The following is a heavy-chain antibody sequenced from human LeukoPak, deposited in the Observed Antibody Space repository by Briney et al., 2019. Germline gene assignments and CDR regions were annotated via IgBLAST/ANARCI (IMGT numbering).Heavy chain of an antibody. V-gene: IGHV3-23*01. CDR1: GFTFSNYG. CDR3: AKDDERFDY. J-gene: IGHJ4*02. CDR2: ISGSGGST. Sequence: GGSLRLSCAASGFTFSNYGMSWVRQAPGKGLEWVSAISGSGGSTYYADSVKGRFTISRDNSKNTLYLQMNSLRAEDAAVYYCAKDDERFDYWGQGTLVTVSS. D-gene: IGHD5-24*01.